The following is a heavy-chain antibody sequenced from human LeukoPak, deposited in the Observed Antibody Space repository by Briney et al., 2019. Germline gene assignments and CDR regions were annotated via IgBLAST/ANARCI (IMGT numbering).Heavy chain of an antibody. Sequence: PSETLSLTCGVSGYSISSGFYWGWIRQPPGKGLEWIGSTYHSGSIYYNRSLKSRVTISADTSNNHLSLKLSSVTAADTAVYYCVRHPDPYYDIFLVWGKGTTVTVSS. CDR3: VRHPDPYYDIFLV. CDR2: TYHSGSI. CDR1: GYSISSGFY. D-gene: IGHD3-9*01. V-gene: IGHV4-38-2*01. J-gene: IGHJ6*04.